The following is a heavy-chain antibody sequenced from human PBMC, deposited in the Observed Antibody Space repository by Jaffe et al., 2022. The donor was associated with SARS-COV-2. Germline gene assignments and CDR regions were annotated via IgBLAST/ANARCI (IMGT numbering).Heavy chain of an antibody. CDR3: VRDGQYYYDVSKSPPDY. CDR1: GFTFSNYW. Sequence: EVQLVESGGGLVQPGGSLRLSCAVSGFTFSNYWMHWVRQAPGKGLMWLSRIDNDGRSTNYADSVKGRFTISRDNAKNTLYLQMSSLRAEDTAVYYCVRDGQYYYDVSKSPPDYWGQGALVTVSS. J-gene: IGHJ4*02. V-gene: IGHV3-74*01. D-gene: IGHD3-22*01. CDR2: IDNDGRST.